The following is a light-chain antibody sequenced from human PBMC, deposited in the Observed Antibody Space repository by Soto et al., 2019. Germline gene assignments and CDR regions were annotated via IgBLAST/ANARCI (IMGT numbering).Light chain of an antibody. CDR3: SSYTSSSTLVV. Sequence: QSALTQPASVSGSPGQSITISCTRTSSDVGGYNYVSWYQQHPGKAPKFMIYDVSNRPSGVSNRFSGSKSSNTASLTISGLQAEDEADYYCSSYTSSSTLVVFGGGTKVTVL. V-gene: IGLV2-14*01. CDR1: SSDVGGYNY. J-gene: IGLJ2*01. CDR2: DVS.